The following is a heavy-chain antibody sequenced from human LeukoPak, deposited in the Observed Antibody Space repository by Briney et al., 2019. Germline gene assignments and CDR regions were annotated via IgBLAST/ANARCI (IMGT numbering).Heavy chain of an antibody. CDR1: GFIFSSYA. V-gene: IGHV4-4*02. CDR3: ARVTYNGYQHFDY. J-gene: IGHJ4*02. Sequence: PGGSLRLSCAASGFIFSSYALSWVRLPPGKGLEWIGEIHHRGTTYYNPSLRSRVTISVDTSKNQFSLRLTSVTAADTAVYYCARVTYNGYQHFDYWGQGNLVTVS. CDR2: IHHRGTT. D-gene: IGHD3-10*01.